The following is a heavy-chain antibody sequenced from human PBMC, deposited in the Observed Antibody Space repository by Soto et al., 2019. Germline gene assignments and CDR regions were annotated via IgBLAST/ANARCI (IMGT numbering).Heavy chain of an antibody. CDR1: GYTFTSYG. D-gene: IGHD6-25*01. CDR2: ISTYNGNT. CDR3: ARYGSGAAYYYHGLDV. V-gene: IGHV1-18*04. Sequence: QVQLVQSGAEVKKPGASVKVSCKASGYTFTSYGFSWVRQAPGQGLEWMGWISTYNGNTNYAQKLQGRVTMTTDTSTSTAYMELRSLSSDDTAVYYCARYGSGAAYYYHGLDVWGQGTTVTVSS. J-gene: IGHJ6*02.